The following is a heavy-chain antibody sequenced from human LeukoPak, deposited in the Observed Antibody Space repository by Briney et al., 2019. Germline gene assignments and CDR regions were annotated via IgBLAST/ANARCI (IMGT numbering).Heavy chain of an antibody. Sequence: ASVKVSCKASGYTFTSYDINWVRQATGQGLEWMGWMHPNSGNTGYAQNFQGRVTMTRNTSISTAYMELSSLRSEDTAVYYCARGGPVAATHKYFQHWGQGTLVAVSS. CDR3: ARGGPVAATHKYFQH. V-gene: IGHV1-8*01. CDR1: GYTFTSYD. CDR2: MHPNSGNT. J-gene: IGHJ1*01. D-gene: IGHD6-19*01.